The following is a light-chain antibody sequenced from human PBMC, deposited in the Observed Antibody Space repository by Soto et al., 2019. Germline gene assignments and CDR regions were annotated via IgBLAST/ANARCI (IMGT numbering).Light chain of an antibody. Sequence: EIVLTQSPATLPLSPGERATLSCGASQNVSTYLAWYQQKPGLAPRVFIYDASSRATGIPDRFSGRGSGTDFTLTISRLEPEDFAVYYCQQYGTLPITFGQGTRLEIK. J-gene: IGKJ5*01. CDR1: QNVSTY. CDR3: QQYGTLPIT. V-gene: IGKV3D-20*01. CDR2: DAS.